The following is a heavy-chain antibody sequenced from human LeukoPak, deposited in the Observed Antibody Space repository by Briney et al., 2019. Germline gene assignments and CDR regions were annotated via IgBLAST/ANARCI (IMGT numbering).Heavy chain of an antibody. J-gene: IGHJ6*01. V-gene: IGHV3-23*01. D-gene: IGHD2-15*01. CDR3: AKMKGHPLPKYSMDF. CDR2: ISGSASHT. CDR1: GFTFSGFA. Sequence: GGSLRLSCAASGFTFSGFAMSWVRRTPGKGVEGVSGISGSASHTLYAHSVMGLFTISRDNSKNPLYLQINTLRAEDTAIYYCAKMKGHPLPKYSMDFWVQGATVTVSS.